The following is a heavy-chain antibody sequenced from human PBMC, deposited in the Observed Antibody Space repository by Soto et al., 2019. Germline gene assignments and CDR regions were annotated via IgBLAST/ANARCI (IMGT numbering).Heavy chain of an antibody. Sequence: GGSLRLSCAASGFTFSSYAVSWVRQAPGKGLEWVSAISGSGGSTYYADSVKGRFTISRDNSKNTLYLQMNSLRAEDTAVYYCAKDMGYCSSTSCLGAWFDPWGQGTLVTVSS. V-gene: IGHV3-23*01. CDR2: ISGSGGST. D-gene: IGHD2-2*01. CDR3: AKDMGYCSSTSCLGAWFDP. CDR1: GFTFSSYA. J-gene: IGHJ5*02.